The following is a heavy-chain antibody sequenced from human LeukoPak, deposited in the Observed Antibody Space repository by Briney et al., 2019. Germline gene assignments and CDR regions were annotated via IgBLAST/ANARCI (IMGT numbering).Heavy chain of an antibody. CDR2: ISSAGGNT. J-gene: IGHJ6*02. CDR1: GLTFSSYA. CDR3: AKASPGGTRYGMDV. D-gene: IGHD1-1*01. Sequence: GGSLRLSCAASGLTFSSYAMTWVRQAPGKGLEWVSGISSAGGNTYYADSVKGRFTISRGNSKNTLYLQLNSLRAEDTAIYYCAKASPGGTRYGMDVWGQGTTVTVSS. V-gene: IGHV3-23*01.